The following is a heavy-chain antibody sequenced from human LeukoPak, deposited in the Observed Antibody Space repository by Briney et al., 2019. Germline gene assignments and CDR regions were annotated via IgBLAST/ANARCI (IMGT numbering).Heavy chain of an antibody. D-gene: IGHD6-13*01. V-gene: IGHV4-39*01. J-gene: IGHJ4*02. CDR3: ARGAAAGTGLDY. Sequence: PSETLSLTCTVSGGSISSSSYYWGWIRQPPGKGLEWIGSIYYSGSTYYNPSLKSRVTISVDTSKNQFSLKLSSVTAADTAVYCCARGAAAGTGLDYWGQGTLVTVSS. CDR2: IYYSGST. CDR1: GGSISSSSYY.